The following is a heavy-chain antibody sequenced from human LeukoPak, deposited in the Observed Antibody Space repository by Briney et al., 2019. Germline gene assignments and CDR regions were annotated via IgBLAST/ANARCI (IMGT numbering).Heavy chain of an antibody. D-gene: IGHD3-3*01. CDR2: ISSSSSYI. V-gene: IGHV3-21*01. Sequence: PGGSLRLSCAASGFTFSSYSMNWVRQAPGKGLEWVSSISSSSSYIYYADSVKGRFTISRDNAKNSLYLQMNSLRAEDTAVYYCARDSYYDFWSGYYSKYYMDVWGKGTTVTVSS. J-gene: IGHJ6*03. CDR1: GFTFSSYS. CDR3: ARDSYYDFWSGYYSKYYMDV.